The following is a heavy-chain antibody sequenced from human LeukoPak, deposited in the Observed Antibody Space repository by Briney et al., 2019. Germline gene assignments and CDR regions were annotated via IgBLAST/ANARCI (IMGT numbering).Heavy chain of an antibody. D-gene: IGHD3-16*02. CDR2: IYYSGST. CDR1: GGSISSYY. V-gene: IGHV4-59*01. Sequence: PSETLSLTCTVSGGSISSYYWSWIRQPPGKGLEWIGYIYYSGSTNYNPSLKSRVTISVDTPKNQFSLKLSSVTAADTAVYYCARDGGYVWGSYRYTLDYWGQGTLVTVSS. J-gene: IGHJ4*02. CDR3: ARDGGYVWGSYRYTLDY.